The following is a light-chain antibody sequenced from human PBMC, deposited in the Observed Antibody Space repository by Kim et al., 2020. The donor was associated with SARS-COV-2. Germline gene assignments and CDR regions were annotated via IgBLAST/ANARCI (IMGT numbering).Light chain of an antibody. Sequence: SPGERATRSCRASQTVNYNYLAWYQHKPGQAPRLLIHDASSRATGIPDRFSGSGSGTDFTLTISRLEPEDVAVYYCQQYGRSAAFGQGTKVDIK. J-gene: IGKJ1*01. CDR3: QQYGRSAA. CDR1: QTVNYNY. V-gene: IGKV3-20*01. CDR2: DAS.